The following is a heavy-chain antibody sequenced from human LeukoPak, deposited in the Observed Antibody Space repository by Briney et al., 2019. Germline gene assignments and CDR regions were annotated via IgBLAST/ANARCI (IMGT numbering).Heavy chain of an antibody. V-gene: IGHV4-39*01. CDR3: ARSGTVTNYYYYGMDV. D-gene: IGHD1-1*01. CDR1: GGSIRSSYYY. Sequence: SETLSLTCTVSGGSIRSSYYYWGWIRQPPGKGLEWIGSIYYSGSTYYNPSLKSRVTISVDTSKNQFSLKLSSVTAADTAVYYCARSGTVTNYYYYGMDVWGQGTTVTVSS. CDR2: IYYSGST. J-gene: IGHJ6*02.